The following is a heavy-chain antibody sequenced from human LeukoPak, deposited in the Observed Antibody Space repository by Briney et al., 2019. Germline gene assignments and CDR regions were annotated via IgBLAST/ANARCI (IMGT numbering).Heavy chain of an antibody. CDR1: GYTFTSYD. CDR2: MNPNSGNT. J-gene: IGHJ6*03. Sequence: ASVKVSCKASGYTFTSYDINWVGQATGQGLEWVGWMNPNSGNTGYAQRFQGRVTITRNTSISTAYMELSSLRSEDTAVYYCARVRSYYDFWSGYYPSYYYYYMDVWGKGTTVTVSS. CDR3: ARVRSYYDFWSGYYPSYYYYYMDV. V-gene: IGHV1-8*03. D-gene: IGHD3-3*01.